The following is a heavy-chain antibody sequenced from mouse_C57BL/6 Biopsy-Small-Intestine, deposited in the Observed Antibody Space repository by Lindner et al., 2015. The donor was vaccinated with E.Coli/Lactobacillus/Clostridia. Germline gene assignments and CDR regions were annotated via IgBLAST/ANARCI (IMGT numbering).Heavy chain of an antibody. CDR2: INPSSGNT. J-gene: IGHJ2*01. V-gene: IGHV1S14*01. CDR3: ARDQGGIMGVVWGYYFDY. Sequence: SVKVSCKASGYTFTSDYIHWVRQAPGQGLEWMGVINPSSGNTVYAQKFQGRVTMTRDTSTSTVYMELNSLRSDDTAVYYCARDQGGIMGVVWGYYFDYWGQGTLVTVSS. CDR1: GYTFTSDY. D-gene: IGHD3-2*02.